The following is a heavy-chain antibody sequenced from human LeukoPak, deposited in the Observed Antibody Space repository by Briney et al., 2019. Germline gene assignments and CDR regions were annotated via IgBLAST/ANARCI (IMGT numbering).Heavy chain of an antibody. CDR3: ARGAYYFDS. J-gene: IGHJ4*02. Sequence: PGGSLRLSCAASGFTFSSYAMHWVRQAPGKGLEYVSAISSNGGSTYYANSVKGRFTISRDNAKNTLYLQMNSLRAEDTAVYSCARGAYYFDSWGQGILVTVSS. CDR2: ISSNGGST. V-gene: IGHV3-64*01. CDR1: GFTFSSYA.